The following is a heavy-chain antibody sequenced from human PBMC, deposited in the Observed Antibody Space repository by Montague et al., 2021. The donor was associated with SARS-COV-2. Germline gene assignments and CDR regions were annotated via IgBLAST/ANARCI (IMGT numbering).Heavy chain of an antibody. CDR3: ARFIRYYGSGGPSLDY. J-gene: IGHJ4*02. CDR1: GGSISSGTYY. D-gene: IGHD3-10*01. Sequence: TLSLTCTVSGGSISSGTYYWSWIRQHPGKGLEWIGYIYYSGSTYYXXXLKSRVTISVDTSKNQFSLKLSSVTAADTAVYYCARFIRYYGSGGPSLDYWGQGTLVTVSS. CDR2: IYYSGST. V-gene: IGHV4-31*03.